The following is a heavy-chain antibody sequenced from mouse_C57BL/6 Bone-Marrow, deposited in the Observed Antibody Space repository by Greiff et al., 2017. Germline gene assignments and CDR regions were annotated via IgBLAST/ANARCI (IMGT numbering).Heavy chain of an antibody. V-gene: IGHV1-9*01. J-gene: IGHJ3*01. CDR1: GYTFTGYW. D-gene: IGHD2-4*01. CDR3: ARGSYYDYDVGAY. Sequence: LVESGAELMKPGASVKLSCKATGYTFTGYWIEWVKQRPGHGLEWIGEILPGSGSTNYNEKFKGKATFTADTSSNTAYMQLSSLTTEDSAIYYCARGSYYDYDVGAYWGQGTLVTVSA. CDR2: ILPGSGST.